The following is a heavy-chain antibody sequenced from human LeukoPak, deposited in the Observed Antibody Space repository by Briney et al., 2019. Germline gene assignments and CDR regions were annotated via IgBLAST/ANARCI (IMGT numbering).Heavy chain of an antibody. CDR2: ISSSSSDT. V-gene: IGHV3-11*05. CDR1: GFTFSDSY. D-gene: IGHD3-3*01. Sequence: GSLRLSCAASGFTFSDSYMSWIRQTPGKGLEWLSYISSSSSDTNYADSVKGRFTTSRDNAKNSLYLQMNSLRAEDTAVYYCAGGFGFLFEHWGQGTLVAVSS. J-gene: IGHJ4*02. CDR3: AGGFGFLFEH.